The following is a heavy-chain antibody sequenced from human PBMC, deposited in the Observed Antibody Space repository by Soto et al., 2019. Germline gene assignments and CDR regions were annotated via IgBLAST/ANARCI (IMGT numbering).Heavy chain of an antibody. V-gene: IGHV4-34*01. CDR1: GGSFSGYY. D-gene: IGHD1-20*01. Sequence: SETLSLTCAVYGGSFSGYYWSWIRQPPGKGLEWIGEINHSGSTYFNPSLKSRVTISVDTSKNQFSLNLSSVTAADTAVYYCARWYTGLHDYWGQGTLVTVSS. CDR3: ARWYTGLHDY. CDR2: INHSGST. J-gene: IGHJ4*02.